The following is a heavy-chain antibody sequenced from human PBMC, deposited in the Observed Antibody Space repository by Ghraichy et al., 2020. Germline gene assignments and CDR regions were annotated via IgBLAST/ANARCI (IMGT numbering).Heavy chain of an antibody. CDR3: AKCGPYTGYYEAFDN. Sequence: GGSLRLSCAASGFTFSTNAMSWVRQAPGKGLEWVSSISLNGGGTYYADSVKGRFTISRDNSKNTLFLQMSSLRAGDTAIYYCAKCGPYTGYYEAFDNWGQGTLVTVSS. CDR2: ISLNGGGT. CDR1: GFTFSTNA. V-gene: IGHV3-23*01. D-gene: IGHD3-9*01. J-gene: IGHJ4*02.